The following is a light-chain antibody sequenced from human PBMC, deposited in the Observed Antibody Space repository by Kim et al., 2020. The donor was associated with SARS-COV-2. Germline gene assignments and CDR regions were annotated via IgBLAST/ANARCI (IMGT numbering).Light chain of an antibody. J-gene: IGLJ2*01. CDR3: QSYNGDNVI. V-gene: IGLV6-57*03. Sequence: GKTVTVASTPSSGIRDESYVQWYQQRPGSAPTAVIYENDKRPSGVSDRFSGSSDNASGSAALTISGLKTEDEADYDCQSYNGDNVIFGGGTQLTVL. CDR2: END. CDR1: SGIRDESY.